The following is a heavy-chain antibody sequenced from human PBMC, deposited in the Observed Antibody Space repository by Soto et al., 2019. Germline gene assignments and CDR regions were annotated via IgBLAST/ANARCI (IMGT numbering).Heavy chain of an antibody. D-gene: IGHD3-10*01. Sequence: SETLSLTCAVYGGSFSGYYWSWIRQPPGKGLEWIGEINHSGSTNYNPSLKSRVTISVDTSKNQFSLKLSSVTAADTAVYYCARGFGELYNPNVDYWGQGTLVTVSS. CDR3: ARGFGELYNPNVDY. V-gene: IGHV4-34*01. CDR1: GGSFSGYY. CDR2: INHSGST. J-gene: IGHJ4*02.